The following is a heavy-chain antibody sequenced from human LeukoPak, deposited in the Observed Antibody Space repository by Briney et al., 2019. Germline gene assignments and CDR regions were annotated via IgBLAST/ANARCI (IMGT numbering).Heavy chain of an antibody. J-gene: IGHJ4*02. CDR1: GGSISSYY. Sequence: SETLSLTCTVSGGSISSYYWSWIRQPAGKGLEWIGRIYTSGSTNYNPSLKSRVTISVDTSKNQFSLKLSSVTAADTAVYYCARGLPGYCSSTSCYRPGGIDYWGQGTLVTVSS. CDR2: IYTSGST. V-gene: IGHV4-4*07. CDR3: ARGLPGYCSSTSCYRPGGIDY. D-gene: IGHD2-2*01.